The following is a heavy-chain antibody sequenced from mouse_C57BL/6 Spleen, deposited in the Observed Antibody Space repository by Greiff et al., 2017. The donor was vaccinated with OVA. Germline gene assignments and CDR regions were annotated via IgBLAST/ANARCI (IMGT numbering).Heavy chain of an antibody. V-gene: IGHV3-6*01. CDR2: ISYDGSH. CDR1: GYSITSGYY. J-gene: IGHJ3*01. D-gene: IGHD2-5*01. Sequence: EVQLQESGPGLVKPSQSLSLTCSVTGYSITSGYYWNWIRQFPGNKLEWMGYISYDGSHNYNPSLKNRISITRDTSKNQLFLKLNSVTTEDTATDYCARPYSNNGAWFAYGGQGTLVTVSA. CDR3: ARPYSNNGAWFAY.